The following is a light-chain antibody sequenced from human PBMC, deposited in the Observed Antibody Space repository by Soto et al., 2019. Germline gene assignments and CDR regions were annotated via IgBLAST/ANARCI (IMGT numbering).Light chain of an antibody. J-gene: IGKJ4*01. CDR1: QSVSSN. CDR3: QQYGSSPLT. V-gene: IGKV3-20*01. CDR2: GAS. Sequence: EIVMTQSPATLSVSPGERATLSCRASQSVSSNLAWYQQKPGQAPRLLISGASSRATGIPDRFSGSGSGTDFTLTISRLDPEDFAVYYCQQYGSSPLTFGGGTKVDIK.